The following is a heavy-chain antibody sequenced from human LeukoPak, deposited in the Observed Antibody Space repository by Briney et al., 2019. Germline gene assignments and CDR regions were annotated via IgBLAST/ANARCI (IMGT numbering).Heavy chain of an antibody. D-gene: IGHD2-2*01. J-gene: IGHJ4*02. Sequence: QPGGSLRLSCAASGFTFSSYWMHWVRQAPGKGLVWVSHINSDGSSTNYADSVKGRFTISRDNAKNTLYLQMNSLRAEDTAVYYCARDLECSSTSCSLPFDYWGQGTLVTVSS. CDR1: GFTFSSYW. V-gene: IGHV3-74*01. CDR3: ARDLECSSTSCSLPFDY. CDR2: INSDGSST.